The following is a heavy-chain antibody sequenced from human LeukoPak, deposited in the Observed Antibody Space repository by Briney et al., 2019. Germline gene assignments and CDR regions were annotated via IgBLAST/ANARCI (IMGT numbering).Heavy chain of an antibody. V-gene: IGHV4-30-4*01. Sequence: TLSLTCTVSGDSISSGNHYWSWIRQPPGKGLEWIGYISYSGTTYYSASLKSRVTISVDMSTNQFSLKLVSVTAADTAVYYCAREDSSHFWDYWGQGTLVTVSS. D-gene: IGHD2-15*01. CDR3: AREDSSHFWDY. J-gene: IGHJ4*02. CDR2: ISYSGTT. CDR1: GDSISSGNHY.